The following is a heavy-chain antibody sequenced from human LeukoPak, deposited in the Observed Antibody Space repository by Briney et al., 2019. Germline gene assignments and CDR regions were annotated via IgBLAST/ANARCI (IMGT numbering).Heavy chain of an antibody. Sequence: GESLQISCKASGDDFTSHWIGWVRQMPGKGLEWMGIIYPGDSDTRYSPSFQGQVTISADKSISTAYLQWSSLKASDSAMYYCARHDSSGFPNYWGQGTLVTVSS. CDR3: ARHDSSGFPNY. D-gene: IGHD3-22*01. CDR1: GDDFTSHW. J-gene: IGHJ4*02. V-gene: IGHV5-51*01. CDR2: IYPGDSDT.